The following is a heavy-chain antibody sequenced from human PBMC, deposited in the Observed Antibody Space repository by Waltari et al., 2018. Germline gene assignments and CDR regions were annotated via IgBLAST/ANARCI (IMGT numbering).Heavy chain of an antibody. Sequence: EVQLVESGGGLVHPGESLSLSCAASGVTVSSNHMSWVRQAPGKGLEWIALIYDAGSTYYPDSVRGRFTISRDYSKNTFHLQMNSLRVEDTAIYYCARARDEETAMVYFDHWGQGTLVSVSS. D-gene: IGHD5-18*01. CDR1: GVTVSSNH. J-gene: IGHJ4*02. CDR3: ARARDEETAMVYFDH. V-gene: IGHV3-66*02. CDR2: IYDAGST.